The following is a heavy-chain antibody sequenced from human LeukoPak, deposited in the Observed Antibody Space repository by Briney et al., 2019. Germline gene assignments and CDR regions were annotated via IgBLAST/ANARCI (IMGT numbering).Heavy chain of an antibody. V-gene: IGHV1-69*04. CDR1: GGTFSSYA. CDR2: IIPILGIA. Sequence: ASVKVSCKASGGTFSSYAISWVRQAPGQGLEWMGRIIPILGIANYAQKFQGRVTITADKSTSTAYMELSSLRSEDTAVHYCARSGGPYYFDYWGQGTLVTVSS. J-gene: IGHJ4*02. CDR3: ARSGGPYYFDY. D-gene: IGHD5-12*01.